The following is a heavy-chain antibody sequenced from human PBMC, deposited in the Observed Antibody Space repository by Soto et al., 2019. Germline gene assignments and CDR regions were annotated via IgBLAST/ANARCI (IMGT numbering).Heavy chain of an antibody. V-gene: IGHV4-34*01. CDR3: ARGQGGPRGSRHSWFDP. Sequence: SETLSLTCSVHGDSFTGYSWTWIRQPPGKGLEWIGEINHSGSANYNPSLKSRVTISVDTPKNQFSLKLNSVTAADTAVYYCARGQGGPRGSRHSWFDPWGQGTLVTVSS. CDR1: GDSFTGYS. D-gene: IGHD6-13*01. CDR2: INHSGSA. J-gene: IGHJ5*02.